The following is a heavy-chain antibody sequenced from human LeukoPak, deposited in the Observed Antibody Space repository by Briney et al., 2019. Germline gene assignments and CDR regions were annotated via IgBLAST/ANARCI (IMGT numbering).Heavy chain of an antibody. CDR2: IYHSGST. V-gene: IGHV4-38-2*02. J-gene: IGHJ4*02. CDR1: GYSISSGYY. Sequence: PSETLSLTCTVSGYSISSGYYWGWIRQPPGKGLEWIGSIYHSGSTFYNSSLTSRVTISVDTSKNQLSLQLTSVTAADTAVYYCARQTGSGLFILPGGQGTLVTVSS. CDR3: ARQTGSGLFILP. D-gene: IGHD3/OR15-3a*01.